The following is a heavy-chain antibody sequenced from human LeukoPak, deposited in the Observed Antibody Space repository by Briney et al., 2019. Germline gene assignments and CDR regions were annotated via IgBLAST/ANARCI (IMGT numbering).Heavy chain of an antibody. D-gene: IGHD3-22*01. CDR1: GFTFSSYG. V-gene: IGHV3-66*01. CDR2: IYSGGST. CDR3: ARGGIGYYDSSGYDEYFQH. J-gene: IGHJ1*01. Sequence: GGSLRLSCAASGFTFSSYGMNWVRQAPGKGLEWVSLIYSGGSTYYADSVKGRFTISRDNSKNTLYLQMNSLRAEDTALYYCARGGIGYYDSSGYDEYFQHWGQGTLVTVSS.